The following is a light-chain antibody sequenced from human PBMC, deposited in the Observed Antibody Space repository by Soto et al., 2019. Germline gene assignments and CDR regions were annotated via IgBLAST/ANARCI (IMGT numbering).Light chain of an antibody. CDR2: KAS. Sequence: DIQMTQSPSTLSASLGDRVTITCRASQRINNWLAWYQQKPGKAPKLLIYKASSLESGDPSRFSGSGSGTEFTLTISSLQSDDFATYYCLQYNSYSRTFGQWTKVEIK. V-gene: IGKV1-5*03. CDR1: QRINNW. CDR3: LQYNSYSRT. J-gene: IGKJ1*01.